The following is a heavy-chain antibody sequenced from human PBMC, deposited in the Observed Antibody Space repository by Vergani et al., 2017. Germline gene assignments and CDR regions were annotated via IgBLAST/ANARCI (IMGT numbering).Heavy chain of an antibody. CDR2: ISSNGGST. CDR3: GKAVDTAMVLPSSVDY. D-gene: IGHD5-18*01. CDR1: GFTFSSYA. J-gene: IGHJ4*02. V-gene: IGHV3-64D*06. Sequence: EVQLLESGGGLVQPGGSLRLSCAASGFTFSSYAMHWVRQAPGKGLEYVSAISSNGGSTYYADSVKGRFTISRDNSKKTLYLQMSSLRAEDTAVYYWGKAVDTAMVLPSSVDYWGQGTLVTVSS.